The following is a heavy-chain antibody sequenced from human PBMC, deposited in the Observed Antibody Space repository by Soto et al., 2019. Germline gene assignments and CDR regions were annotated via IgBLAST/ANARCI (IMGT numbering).Heavy chain of an antibody. CDR2: FIPFSSTT. Sequence: QVQLVQSGAEVKKPGSSVKVSCKASGGTFSDYPLSWVRQAPGQGLEWMGTFIPFSSTTNYAQKFQGRVTITADKSTSTAYMEMRSLRSEDTAVFYCARGGMTAVNNRWFDPWGQGTLVTVSS. CDR1: GGTFSDYP. J-gene: IGHJ5*02. CDR3: ARGGMTAVNNRWFDP. V-gene: IGHV1-69*06. D-gene: IGHD4-4*01.